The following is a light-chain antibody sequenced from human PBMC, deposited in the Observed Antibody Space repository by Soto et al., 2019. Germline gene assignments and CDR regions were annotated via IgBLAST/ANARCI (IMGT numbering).Light chain of an antibody. CDR3: QQSYSTPQLT. Sequence: DIQMTQSPSSLSASVGDRVTITCRASQSISSYLNWYQQKPGKAPKLLIYAASSLQSGVPSRFSGSGSGTDFTLTIISLQPEDFATDYCQQSYSTPQLTFGQGTKVEIK. V-gene: IGKV1-39*01. CDR1: QSISSY. J-gene: IGKJ1*01. CDR2: AAS.